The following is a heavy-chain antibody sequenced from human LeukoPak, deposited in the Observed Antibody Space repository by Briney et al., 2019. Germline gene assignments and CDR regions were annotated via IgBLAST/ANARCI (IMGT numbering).Heavy chain of an antibody. J-gene: IGHJ4*02. CDR1: GGSINAYY. CDR2: INYSGST. D-gene: IGHD3-16*01. Sequence: SETLSLTCTVSGGSINAYYWSWIRQSPGKGLEWIGYINYSGSTNYNPSLKSRVTISLDTSMNHFSLRLTSVTAADTAVYYCARVGRGDHTWGSYSFDYWGRGALVIVSS. V-gene: IGHV4-59*01. CDR3: ARVGRGDHTWGSYSFDY.